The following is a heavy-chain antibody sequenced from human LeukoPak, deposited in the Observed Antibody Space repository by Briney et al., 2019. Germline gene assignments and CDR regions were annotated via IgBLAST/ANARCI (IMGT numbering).Heavy chain of an antibody. CDR1: GFTFSSYA. J-gene: IGHJ4*02. CDR3: AKAPLFMVRGVIIPYYFDY. CDR2: ISGSGGST. V-gene: IGHV3-23*01. D-gene: IGHD3-10*01. Sequence: QPGGSLRLSCAASGFTFSSYAMSWVRQAPGKGLEWVSAISGSGGSTYYADSVKGRFTISRDNSKNTLYLQMNSLRAEDTAVYYCAKAPLFMVRGVIIPYYFDYWGQGTLVTVSS.